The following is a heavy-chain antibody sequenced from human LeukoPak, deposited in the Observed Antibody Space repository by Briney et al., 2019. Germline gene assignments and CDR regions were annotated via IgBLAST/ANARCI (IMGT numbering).Heavy chain of an antibody. Sequence: SETLSLTCTVSGYSISSGYYWGWIRPPPGKGLEWIGIIYHSGSTYYNPSLKSRVTISVDTSKNQFSLKLSSVTAADTAVYYCARVVGYCSGGSCYHYFDYWGQGTLVTVSS. CDR1: GYSISSGYY. CDR2: IYHSGST. D-gene: IGHD2-15*01. J-gene: IGHJ4*02. CDR3: ARVVGYCSGGSCYHYFDY. V-gene: IGHV4-38-2*02.